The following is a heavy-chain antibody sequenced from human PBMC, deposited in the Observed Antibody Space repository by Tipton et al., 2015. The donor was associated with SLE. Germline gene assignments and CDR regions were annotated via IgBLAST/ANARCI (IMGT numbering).Heavy chain of an antibody. D-gene: IGHD3-10*01. CDR3: ARGDETYYGSGSYYNWFDR. V-gene: IGHV3-74*01. Sequence: SLRLSCAASGFTLSGYWMHWVRQAPGKGLVWVSHVNRDGSSTNYADSVKGRFTISRDNAKKSLYLQMNSLRAEDTAVYYCARGDETYYGSGSYYNWFDRWGQGTLVTVSS. CDR1: GFTLSGYW. CDR2: VNRDGSST. J-gene: IGHJ5*02.